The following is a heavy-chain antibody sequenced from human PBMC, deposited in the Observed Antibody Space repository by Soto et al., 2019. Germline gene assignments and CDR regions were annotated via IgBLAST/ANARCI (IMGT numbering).Heavy chain of an antibody. CDR2: ISYDGGNK. J-gene: IGHJ4*02. Sequence: QVQLVESGGGVVQPGRSLRLSCAASGFTFNKFGMHWVRQAPGKGLDWVAVISYDGGNKFYADSVKGRFTISRDNSKHTLSLEMRSLRLEDTAVYYCYKTHSDTSGALGFWGQGTLVTVSS. CDR3: YKTHSDTSGALGF. V-gene: IGHV3-30*03. D-gene: IGHD2-15*01. CDR1: GFTFNKFG.